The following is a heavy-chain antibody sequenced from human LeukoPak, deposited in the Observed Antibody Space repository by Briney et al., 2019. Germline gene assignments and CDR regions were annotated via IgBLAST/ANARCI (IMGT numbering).Heavy chain of an antibody. D-gene: IGHD4-23*01. Sequence: SETLSLTCTVSGGSISSYYWSWIRQPAGKGLEWIGRIYTSGSTNYNPSLKSRVTMSVDTSKNQFSLKLSSVTAADTAVYYCARDLDYGGNDAFDIWGQGTMVTVSS. J-gene: IGHJ3*02. CDR1: GGSISSYY. V-gene: IGHV4-4*07. CDR2: IYTSGST. CDR3: ARDLDYGGNDAFDI.